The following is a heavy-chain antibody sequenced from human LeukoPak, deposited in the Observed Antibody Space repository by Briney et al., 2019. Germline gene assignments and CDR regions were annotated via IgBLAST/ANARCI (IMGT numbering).Heavy chain of an antibody. D-gene: IGHD3-22*01. Sequence: GGSLRLSCAASGFTLSSSYMSWVRQAPGKGLEWVSVIYSGGSTYYSDSVKGRFTISTDNSKNTLYLQMNSLRAEHTAVYYCATEGQYYDSSGYPTWTFDSWGQGTLVTVSS. CDR2: IYSGGST. J-gene: IGHJ4*02. V-gene: IGHV3-66*02. CDR1: GFTLSSSY. CDR3: ATEGQYYDSSGYPTWTFDS.